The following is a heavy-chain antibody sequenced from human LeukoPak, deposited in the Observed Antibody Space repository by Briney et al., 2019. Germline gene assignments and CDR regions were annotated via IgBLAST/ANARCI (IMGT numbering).Heavy chain of an antibody. J-gene: IGHJ2*01. CDR2: IYYSGST. CDR1: GGSISSGGYY. CDR3: ARVTSRPRPRYFDL. D-gene: IGHD2-2*01. V-gene: IGHV4-31*03. Sequence: PSETLSLTCTVSGGSISSGGYYWSWIRQHPGKGLEWIGYIYYSGSTYYNPSLKSRVTISVDTSKNQFSLKLSSVTAADTAVYYCARVTSRPRPRYFDLWGRGTLVTVSS.